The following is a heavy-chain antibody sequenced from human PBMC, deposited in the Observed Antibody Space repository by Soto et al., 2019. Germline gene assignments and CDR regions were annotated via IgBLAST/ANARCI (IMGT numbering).Heavy chain of an antibody. CDR1: GFTFSSYA. D-gene: IGHD3-10*01. J-gene: IGHJ4*02. Sequence: QVQLVESGGGVVQPGRSLRLSCAASGFTFSSYAIHWVRQAPGKGLEWVAIISSDGTNKFYADSVKGRFTISRDNSKNTLYLQMNSLRGEDTAVYYCASANSDYWGQGTLVTVSS. V-gene: IGHV3-30*04. CDR3: ASANSDY. CDR2: ISSDGTNK.